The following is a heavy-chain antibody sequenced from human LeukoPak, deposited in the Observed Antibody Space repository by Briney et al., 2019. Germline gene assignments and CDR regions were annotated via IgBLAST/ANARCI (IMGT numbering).Heavy chain of an antibody. CDR3: AREGIFGSGSTDAFDI. V-gene: IGHV1-18*01. CDR2: ISAYNGNT. Sequence: ASVKDSCKASGYTFTSYGISGVGQAPGQGLDWMGWISAYNGNTNYAQKLQGRVTMTTDTSTSTAYMELRSLRSDDTAVYYCAREGIFGSGSTDAFDIWGQGTMVTVSS. CDR1: GYTFTSYG. J-gene: IGHJ3*02. D-gene: IGHD3-10*01.